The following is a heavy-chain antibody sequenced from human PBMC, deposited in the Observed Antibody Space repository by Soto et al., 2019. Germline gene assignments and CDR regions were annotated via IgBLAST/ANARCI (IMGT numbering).Heavy chain of an antibody. V-gene: IGHV1-3*01. CDR3: ARVYCSSTSCYAWDYYYYYGMDV. D-gene: IGHD2-2*01. J-gene: IGHJ6*02. CDR1: GYTFTSYA. CDR2: INAGNGNT. Sequence: VKVSCKASGYTFTSYAMHWVRQAPGQRLEWMGWINAGNGNTKYSQKFQGRVTITRDTSASTAYMELSSLRSEDTAVYYCARVYCSSTSCYAWDYYYYYGMDVWGQGTTVTVSS.